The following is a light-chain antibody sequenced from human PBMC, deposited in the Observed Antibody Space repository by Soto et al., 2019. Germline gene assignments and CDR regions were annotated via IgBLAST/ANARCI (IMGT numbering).Light chain of an antibody. CDR1: SGHSNYA. J-gene: IGLJ2*01. CDR3: QTWATGEKVV. V-gene: IGLV4-69*02. Sequence: QLVLTQSSSASASQGASVKLTCTLSSGHSNYAIAWHQQQPEKGPRYLMKLNSDGSHTKGDGIPDRFSGSSSGAERYLTISRLQSEDEADYYCQTWATGEKVVFGGGTKLTVL. CDR2: LNSDGSH.